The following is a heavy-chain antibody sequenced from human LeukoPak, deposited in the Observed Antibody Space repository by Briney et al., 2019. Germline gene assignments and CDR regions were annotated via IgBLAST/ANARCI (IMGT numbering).Heavy chain of an antibody. CDR2: IYYSGST. V-gene: IGHV4-31*03. CDR1: GGSISSGGYY. D-gene: IGHD2-2*01. CDR3: ARSVAEEYCSSTSCINFDY. J-gene: IGHJ4*02. Sequence: PSETLSLTCTVSGGSISSGGYYWSWIRQHPGKGLEWIGYIYYSGSTYYNPSLKSRVTISVDTSKNQFSLKLSSVTAADTAVYYCARSVAEEYCSSTSCINFDYWGQGTLVTVSS.